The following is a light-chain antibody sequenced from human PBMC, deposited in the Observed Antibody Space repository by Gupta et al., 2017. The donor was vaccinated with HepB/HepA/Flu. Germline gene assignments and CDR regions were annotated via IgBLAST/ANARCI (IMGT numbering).Light chain of an antibody. V-gene: IGLV1-47*01. J-gene: IGLJ2*01. CDR1: TSNIGRNS. Sequence: SVLPQPPSAYGPPGQRVTISCSGGTSNIGRNSVYWYQQFPGSAPQLLIYRDYQRPSGVPERFSGSKSGTSASLAISGLRSGDEAHYYCVAWDDTLSGAVFGGGTKLTVL. CDR3: VAWDDTLSGAV. CDR2: RDY.